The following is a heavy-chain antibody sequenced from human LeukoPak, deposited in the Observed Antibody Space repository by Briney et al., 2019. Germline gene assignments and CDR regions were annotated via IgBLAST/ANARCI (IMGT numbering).Heavy chain of an antibody. D-gene: IGHD2/OR15-2a*01. CDR2: ISSSGSTI. CDR3: AKVPLFRYYFDY. J-gene: IGHJ4*02. Sequence: PGGSLRLSCAASGFTFSSYEMNWVRQAPGKGLEWVSYISSSGSTIYYADSVRGRFTISRDNAKNSLYLQMNSLRAEDTAVYYCAKVPLFRYYFDYWGQGTLVTVSS. V-gene: IGHV3-48*03. CDR1: GFTFSSYE.